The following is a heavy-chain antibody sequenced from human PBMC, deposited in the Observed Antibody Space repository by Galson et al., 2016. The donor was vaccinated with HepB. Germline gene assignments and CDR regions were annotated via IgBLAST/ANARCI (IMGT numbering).Heavy chain of an antibody. Sequence: SLRLSCAASGFSFSSYAMDWVRQAPGKGLEFVSGITNNGDTTDYADSVKGRFTISRDNSKNTLYLQMSSLRAEDTAVYYCARDPNAVTTGTYAWGQGTTVTVSS. V-gene: IGHV3-64D*06. CDR2: ITNNGDTT. CDR1: GFSFSSYA. J-gene: IGHJ6*02. D-gene: IGHD1-14*01. CDR3: ARDPNAVTTGTYA.